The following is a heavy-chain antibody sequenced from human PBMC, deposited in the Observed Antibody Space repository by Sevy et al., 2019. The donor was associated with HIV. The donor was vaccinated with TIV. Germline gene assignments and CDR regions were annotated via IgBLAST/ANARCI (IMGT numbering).Heavy chain of an antibody. CDR2: FYPGSSDV. V-gene: IGHV5-51*01. CDR1: GYIFKNYW. D-gene: IGHD3-22*01. J-gene: IGHJ3*02. CDR3: ARGLYYYDSSGYSDAFDI. Sequence: GESLKISCKGSGYIFKNYWIGWVRQVPGKGLEWMGIFYPGSSDVRYSPSFQGHVTISADKSISAAYLQWRSLKASDTAMYFCARGLYYYDSSGYSDAFDIWGQGTMVTVSS.